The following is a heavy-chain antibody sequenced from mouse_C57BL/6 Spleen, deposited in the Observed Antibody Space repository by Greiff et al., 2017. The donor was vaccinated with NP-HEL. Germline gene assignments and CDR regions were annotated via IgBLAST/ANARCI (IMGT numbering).Heavy chain of an antibody. V-gene: IGHV1-54*01. J-gene: IGHJ4*01. D-gene: IGHD2-3*01. CDR1: GYAFTNYL. CDR3: ASGWLPIYAMDY. CDR2: INPGSGGT. Sequence: QVQLQQSGAELVRPGTSVKVSCKASGYAFTNYLIERVKQRPGQGLEWIGVINPGSGGTNYNETFKGKATLTADKTSSTSYLQLSSLTSEDSAVYFCASGWLPIYAMDYWGQGTSVTVSS.